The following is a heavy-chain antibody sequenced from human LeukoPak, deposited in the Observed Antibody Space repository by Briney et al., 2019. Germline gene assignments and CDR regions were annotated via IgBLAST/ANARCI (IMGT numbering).Heavy chain of an antibody. CDR3: N. Sequence: PGGSLRLSCAASGFTFSSYAMSWVRQTPGKGLEWVSSISSSGGRAFYADSVKGRATISRDNSKNVLYLQVNSLRAEDTAVFYKNWGQGTLVTVSS. CDR1: GFTFSSYA. CDR2: ISSSGGRA. V-gene: IGHV3-23*01. J-gene: IGHJ4*02.